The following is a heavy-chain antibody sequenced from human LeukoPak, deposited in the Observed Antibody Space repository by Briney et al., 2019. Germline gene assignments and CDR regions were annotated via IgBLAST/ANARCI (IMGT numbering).Heavy chain of an antibody. CDR3: ARVRVTPWRYFDY. D-gene: IGHD5/OR15-5a*01. V-gene: IGHV4-59*01. J-gene: IGHJ4*02. CDR1: GGSISGYY. Sequence: SETLSLTCTVSGGSISGYYWSWIRQPPGKGLEWIGYIYYSGSTNYNPSLKSRVTISVDTSKNQFSLKLSSVTAADTAVYYCARVRVTPWRYFDYWGQGTLVTVSS. CDR2: IYYSGST.